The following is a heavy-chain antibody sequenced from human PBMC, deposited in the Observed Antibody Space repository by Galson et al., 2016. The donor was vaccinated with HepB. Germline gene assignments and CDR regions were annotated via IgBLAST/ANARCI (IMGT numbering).Heavy chain of an antibody. Sequence: SETLSLTCTISGGSISSYFWSWIRQTPGKGLEWIGCIYKSGSTNYSPSLNSRVTLSVDTSKNQFSLKLGSVIAADTAVYYCARGVTGTPYFDFWGQGALVTVSS. V-gene: IGHV4-59*01. CDR3: ARGVTGTPYFDF. D-gene: IGHD2-21*02. CDR2: IYKSGST. J-gene: IGHJ4*02. CDR1: GGSISSYF.